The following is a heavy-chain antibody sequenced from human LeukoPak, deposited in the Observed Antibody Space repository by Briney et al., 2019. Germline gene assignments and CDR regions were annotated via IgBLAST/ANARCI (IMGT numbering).Heavy chain of an antibody. CDR3: AKDRVPFAYDILTGFDY. Sequence: GGSLRLSCAASGFTFSSYAMSWVRQAPGKGLEWVSAISGSGGSTYYADSVKGRFTISRDNSKNTLYLQMNSLRAEDTAVYYCAKDRVPFAYDILTGFDYWGQGTLVTVSS. D-gene: IGHD3-9*01. CDR2: ISGSGGST. CDR1: GFTFSSYA. V-gene: IGHV3-23*01. J-gene: IGHJ4*02.